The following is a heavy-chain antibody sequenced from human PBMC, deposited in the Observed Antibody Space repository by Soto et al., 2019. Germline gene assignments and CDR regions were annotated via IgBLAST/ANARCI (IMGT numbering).Heavy chain of an antibody. V-gene: IGHV4-31*03. CDR3: GRSGFP. J-gene: IGHJ5*02. D-gene: IGHD1-26*01. CDR1: VASITTGCYY. CDR2: IYYSGST. Sequence: QVQLQESGPGLVTPSQTLSLTCTISVASITTGCYYWSWIRQHPGKGLEWIGYIYYSGSTYYNPSLKSRVAISGGTPKSQFALKVRAVGAADTAVYYCGRSGFPWGQGTLVTVSS.